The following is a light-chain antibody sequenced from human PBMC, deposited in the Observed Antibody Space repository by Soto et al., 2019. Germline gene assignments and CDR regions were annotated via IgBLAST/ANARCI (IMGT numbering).Light chain of an antibody. J-gene: IGLJ1*01. V-gene: IGLV2-11*01. CDR3: CSYTGTYTSSV. Sequence: QSVLTQPRSASGSPGQSVTISCTGTSSDVGAYKYVSWYQQHPGKAPKLMIYDVSKRPSGVPDRFSGSKSGNTASLTISGLQAEDEADYYCCSYTGTYTSSVFGTGTKVTVL. CDR2: DVS. CDR1: SSDVGAYKY.